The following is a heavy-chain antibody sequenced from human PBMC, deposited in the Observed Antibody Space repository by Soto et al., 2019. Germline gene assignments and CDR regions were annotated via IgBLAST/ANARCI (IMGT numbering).Heavy chain of an antibody. CDR2: INSDGSST. CDR3: ARDPLRDYYGSGSYDYYYYYGMDV. D-gene: IGHD3-10*01. J-gene: IGHJ6*02. Sequence: GGSLRLSCAASGFTFSSYWMHWVRQAPGKGLVWVSRINSDGSSTSYADSVKGRFTISRDNAKNTLYLQMNSLRAEDTAVYYCARDPLRDYYGSGSYDYYYYYGMDVWRQGTTVTVSS. CDR1: GFTFSSYW. V-gene: IGHV3-74*01.